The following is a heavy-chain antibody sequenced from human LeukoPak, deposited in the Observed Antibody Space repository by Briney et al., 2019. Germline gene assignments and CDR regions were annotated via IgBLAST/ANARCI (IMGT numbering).Heavy chain of an antibody. CDR1: GFTFSSYA. D-gene: IGHD2-8*01. CDR3: AKDRSCTNDICHGDFDY. J-gene: IGHJ4*02. CDR2: ISGSGGST. Sequence: GGSLRLSCAATGFTFSSYAVSWVRQAPGKGLEWVSSISGSGGSTYSADSVKGRFTISRDNSKNTLYLQMNSLRAEDTALYYCAKDRSCTNDICHGDFDYWGQGTLVTVSS. V-gene: IGHV3-23*01.